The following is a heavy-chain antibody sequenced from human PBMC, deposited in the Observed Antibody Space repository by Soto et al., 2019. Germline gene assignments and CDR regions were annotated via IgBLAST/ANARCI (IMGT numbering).Heavy chain of an antibody. CDR3: ARGRSSTSPYPFGY. D-gene: IGHD2-2*01. V-gene: IGHV4-31*03. CDR2: IYYSGST. CDR1: GGSISSGGYY. J-gene: IGHJ4*02. Sequence: QVQLQESGPGLVKPSQTLSLTCTVSGGSISSGGYYWSWIRQHPGKGLEWIGYIYYSGSTYYNPSLKIRVTIPVDTSKNQFSLRLSSVTAADTAVYCCARGRSSTSPYPFGYWGQGTLVTVSS.